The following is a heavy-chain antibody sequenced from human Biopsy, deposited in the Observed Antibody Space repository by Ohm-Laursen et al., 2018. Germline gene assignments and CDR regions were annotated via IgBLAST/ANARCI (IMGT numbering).Heavy chain of an antibody. Sequence: SLRLSCSASGFTFSGYGMHWVRQAPGKGLEWVAVIWYDGTDKFYADSVKGRFTISRDNSKNTLYLQMNSLRAEDTAVYYCARAYPPPGRRLVVVAGDFDCWGQGTRVTVSS. CDR1: GFTFSGYG. D-gene: IGHD2-15*01. J-gene: IGHJ4*02. CDR2: IWYDGTDK. CDR3: ARAYPPPGRRLVVVAGDFDC. V-gene: IGHV3-33*01.